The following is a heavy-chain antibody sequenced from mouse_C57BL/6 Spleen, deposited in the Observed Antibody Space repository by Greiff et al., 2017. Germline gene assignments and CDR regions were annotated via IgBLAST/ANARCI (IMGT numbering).Heavy chain of an antibody. V-gene: IGHV1-4*01. D-gene: IGHD2-5*01. CDR3: ANSNYAWFAY. J-gene: IGHJ3*01. CDR1: GYTFTSYT. Sequence: VQLQQSGAELARPGASVKMSCKASGYTFTSYTMHWVKQRPGQGLEWIGYINPSSGYTKYNQKFKDKATLTADKSSSTAYMQLSSLTSEDSAVYYCANSNYAWFAYWGQGTLVTVSA. CDR2: INPSSGYT.